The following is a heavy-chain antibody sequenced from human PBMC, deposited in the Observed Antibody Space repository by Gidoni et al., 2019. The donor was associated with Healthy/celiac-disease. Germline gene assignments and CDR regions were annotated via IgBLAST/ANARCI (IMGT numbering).Heavy chain of an antibody. CDR2: FDPEDGET. V-gene: IGHV1-24*01. Sequence: QVQLVQSGDEVTKPGASVKVSCKVSGYALTELSMHWVRQAPGKGLEWMGGFDPEDGETIYAQKFQGRVTMTEDTSTDTAYMELSSLRSEDTAVYYCATCMLRGLQNTDAFDIWGQGTMVTVSS. CDR3: ATCMLRGLQNTDAFDI. D-gene: IGHD2-8*01. CDR1: GYALTELS. J-gene: IGHJ3*02.